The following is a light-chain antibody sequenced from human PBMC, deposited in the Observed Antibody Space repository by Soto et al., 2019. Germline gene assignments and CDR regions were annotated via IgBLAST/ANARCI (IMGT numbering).Light chain of an antibody. CDR3: ISYSSSSTLV. V-gene: IGLV2-14*01. Sequence: QSALTQPASVSGSPGQSITIACSGTSSDVGGYNYVSWFQQHPGKAPKLLIYEVSNRPSGVSNRFSASKSGNTASLTISGLQAEDEATYYCISYSSSSTLVFGTGTKVTVL. CDR1: SSDVGGYNY. J-gene: IGLJ1*01. CDR2: EVS.